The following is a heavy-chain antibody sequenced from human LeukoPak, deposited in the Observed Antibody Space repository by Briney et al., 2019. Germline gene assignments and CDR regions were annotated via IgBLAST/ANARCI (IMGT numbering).Heavy chain of an antibody. CDR3: ASHYDSSGYYGNWFDP. CDR2: INHSGST. V-gene: IGHV4-34*01. Sequence: PSEALSLTCAVSGGSLSGYYWTWIRQPPGKGLEWIGEINHSGSTNYNPSLKSRVTISVDKSKNQFSLKLSSVTAADTAVYYCASHYDSSGYYGNWFDPWGQGTLVTVSS. CDR1: GGSLSGYY. J-gene: IGHJ5*02. D-gene: IGHD3-22*01.